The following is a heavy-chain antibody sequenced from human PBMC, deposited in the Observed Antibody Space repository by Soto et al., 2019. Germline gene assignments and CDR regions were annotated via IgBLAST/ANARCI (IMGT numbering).Heavy chain of an antibody. CDR3: ARDLRAFDP. J-gene: IGHJ5*02. Sequence: SETLSLTCAVSGGSISSGGYSWSWIRQPPGKGLEWIGYIYHSGSTYYNPSLKSRGTISVDTSKNQFSLKLSSVTAADTAVYYCARDLRAFDPWGQGTLVTVSS. V-gene: IGHV4-30-2*01. CDR2: IYHSGST. CDR1: GGSISSGGYS.